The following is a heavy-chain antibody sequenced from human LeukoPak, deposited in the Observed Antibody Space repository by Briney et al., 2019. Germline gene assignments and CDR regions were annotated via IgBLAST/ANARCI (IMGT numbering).Heavy chain of an antibody. CDR1: GVSITTYY. V-gene: IGHV4-4*07. J-gene: IGHJ4*02. CDR3: AREAYGDYADPTFDY. Sequence: PPQRLSLTRPVSGVSITTYYCSWIRQPAGNELGWYGRIQTTGSTNYNPSLKSRVTMSVDPSQHQFSLKLSPVTAADPAVDYCAREAYGDYADPTFDYWGRGTGDSVSS. CDR2: IQTTGST. D-gene: IGHD4-17*01.